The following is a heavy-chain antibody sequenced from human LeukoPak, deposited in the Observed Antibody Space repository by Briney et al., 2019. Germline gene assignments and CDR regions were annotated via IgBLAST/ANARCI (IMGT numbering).Heavy chain of an antibody. Sequence: GGSLRLSCASSGFTFDDYPMHWVRQAPGKGLEWVSGISWDSGSIAYADSVKGRFTISRDNAKNSLFLQMNSLRAEDTALHYCTKGPGDYWGQGTLVTVSS. CDR1: GFTFDDYP. J-gene: IGHJ4*02. V-gene: IGHV3-9*01. CDR3: TKGPGDY. CDR2: ISWDSGSI.